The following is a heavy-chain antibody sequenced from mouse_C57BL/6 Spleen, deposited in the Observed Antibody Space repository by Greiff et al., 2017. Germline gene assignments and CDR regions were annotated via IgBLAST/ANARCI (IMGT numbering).Heavy chain of an antibody. CDR2: ISSGSSTI. D-gene: IGHD2-4*01. CDR1: GFTFSDYG. CDR3: ARHYDYDEDAMDY. J-gene: IGHJ4*01. V-gene: IGHV5-17*01. Sequence: EVQLVESGGGLVKPGGSLKLSCAASGFTFSDYGMHWVRQAPEKGLEWVAYISSGSSTIYYADTVKGRFTISRDNAKNTLFLQMTSLRSEDTAMYYCARHYDYDEDAMDYWGQGTSVTVSS.